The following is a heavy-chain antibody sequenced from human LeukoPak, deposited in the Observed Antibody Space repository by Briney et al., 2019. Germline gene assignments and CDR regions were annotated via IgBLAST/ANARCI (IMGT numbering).Heavy chain of an antibody. CDR3: AKVNSSGWYYFDY. CDR2: IRYDGSNK. CDR1: GFTFSSYG. D-gene: IGHD6-19*01. J-gene: IGHJ4*02. V-gene: IGHV3-30*02. Sequence: GGSLRLSCAASGFTFSSYGMHWVRQAPGKGLEWVAFIRYDGSNKYYADSVKGRFTISRDNSKNTLYLQMNSLRAEVTAVYYCAKVNSSGWYYFDYWGQGTLVTVSS.